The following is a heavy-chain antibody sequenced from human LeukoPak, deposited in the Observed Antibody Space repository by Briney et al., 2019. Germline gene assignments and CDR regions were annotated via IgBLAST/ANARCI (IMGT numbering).Heavy chain of an antibody. J-gene: IGHJ6*02. CDR1: GGSISSYY. CDR2: IYYSGST. D-gene: IGHD3-22*01. CDR3: ARGPHYHDSSGYSPSYTYAMDV. Sequence: SETLSLTCTVSGGSISSYYWSWIRQPPGKGLEWIGYIYYSGSTNYNPSLRSRVTISVDTSKNQFSLDLRSVTAADTAVYYCARGPHYHDSSGYSPSYTYAMDVWGQGTTVTVSS. V-gene: IGHV4-59*01.